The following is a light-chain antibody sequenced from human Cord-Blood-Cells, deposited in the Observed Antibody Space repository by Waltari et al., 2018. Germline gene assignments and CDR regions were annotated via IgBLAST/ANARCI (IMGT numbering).Light chain of an antibody. Sequence: EIVLTQSPATLSLSPGERATLPFRASQSVSSYLAWYQQKPGQAPRLLIYDASNRATGIPARFSGSGSGTDFTLTISSLEPEDFAVYYCQQRSNWPGTFGQGTKLEIK. V-gene: IGKV3-11*01. CDR3: QQRSNWPGT. CDR1: QSVSSY. CDR2: DAS. J-gene: IGKJ2*01.